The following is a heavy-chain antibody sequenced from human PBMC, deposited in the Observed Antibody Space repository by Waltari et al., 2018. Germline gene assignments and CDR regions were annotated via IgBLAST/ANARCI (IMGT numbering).Heavy chain of an antibody. CDR3: ARFIGTGTTDAYYYYGMDG. D-gene: IGHD1-1*01. J-gene: IGHJ6*02. Sequence: QVQLVQSGAEVKKPGASVKVSCKASGYTFTSYAMHWVRQAPGQRLEWMGWINAGNGNTKYSQKFKGRVTITRDTAASTAYMELSSLRSEDTAVYYCARFIGTGTTDAYYYYGMDGWGQGTTVTVSS. CDR1: GYTFTSYA. V-gene: IGHV1-3*01. CDR2: INAGNGNT.